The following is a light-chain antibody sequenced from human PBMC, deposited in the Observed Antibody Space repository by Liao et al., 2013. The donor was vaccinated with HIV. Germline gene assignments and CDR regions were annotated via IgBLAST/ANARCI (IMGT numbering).Light chain of an antibody. Sequence: SYVLTQPPSVSVAPGKTARITCGGNNIGSKSVHWYQQKPGQAPVLVIYYDSDRPSGIPERFSGSKSGNTATLTISGTQATDEADYYCQAWDSSTAFFGTGTKVTVL. CDR2: YDS. CDR1: NIGSKS. V-gene: IGLV3-21*01. J-gene: IGLJ1*01. CDR3: QAWDSSTAF.